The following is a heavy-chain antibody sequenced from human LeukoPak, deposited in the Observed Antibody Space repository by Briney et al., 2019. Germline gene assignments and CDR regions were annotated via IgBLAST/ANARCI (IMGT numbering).Heavy chain of an antibody. J-gene: IGHJ4*02. CDR2: INHSGST. D-gene: IGHD6-19*01. Sequence: KASETLSLTCAVYGGSFSGYYWSWIRQPPGKGLEWIGEINHSGSTNYNPSLKSRVTISVDTSKNQFSLKLSSVTAADTAVYYCAKDLRAGETAGYSSIWGQGTQVTVSS. CDR1: GGSFSGYY. CDR3: AKDLRAGETAGYSSI. V-gene: IGHV4-34*01.